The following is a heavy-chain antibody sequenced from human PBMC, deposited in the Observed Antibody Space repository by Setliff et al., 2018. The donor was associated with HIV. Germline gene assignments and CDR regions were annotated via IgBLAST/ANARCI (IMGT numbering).Heavy chain of an antibody. Sequence: SETLSLTCTVSGGSISSQYWSWIRQTPGKGLESIGYVYNSGGTNYNPSLKSRVTISVDTSKSQFSLKLSSLTAADTAVYYCARGRTQWPNYNYFDPWGLGTLVTVSS. V-gene: IGHV4-59*08. J-gene: IGHJ5*02. CDR2: VYNSGGT. CDR1: GGSISSQY. CDR3: ARGRTQWPNYNYFDP. D-gene: IGHD6-19*01.